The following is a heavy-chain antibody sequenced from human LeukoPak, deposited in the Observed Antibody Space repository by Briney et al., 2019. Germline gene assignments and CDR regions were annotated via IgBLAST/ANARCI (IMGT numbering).Heavy chain of an antibody. CDR1: GFTFSSYA. V-gene: IGHV3-23*01. CDR3: AKDQDDYAEAENLHH. J-gene: IGHJ1*01. Sequence: QSGGSLRLSCAATGFTFSSYAMSWVRQAPGKGLEWVSAISAGGGTIYYADSVKGRFTISRDNSKNTLYLQMNSLRVEDTAVYYCAKDQDDYAEAENLHHWGQGTLVSVSS. CDR2: ISAGGGTI. D-gene: IGHD4-17*01.